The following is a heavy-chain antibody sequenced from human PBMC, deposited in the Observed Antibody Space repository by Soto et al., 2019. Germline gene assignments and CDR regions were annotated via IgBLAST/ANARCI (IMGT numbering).Heavy chain of an antibody. CDR3: ARDSGSGWYNFDY. Sequence: EVQLVESGGGLVQPGGSLRLSCAASGFTFSSYWMSWVRQAPGKGLEWVANIKQDGSEKYYVDSVKGRFTISRDNAKNSLYLQMNSLRAEDTAVYYCARDSGSGWYNFDYWGQGTLVTVSS. CDR1: GFTFSSYW. V-gene: IGHV3-7*01. CDR2: IKQDGSEK. J-gene: IGHJ4*02. D-gene: IGHD6-19*01.